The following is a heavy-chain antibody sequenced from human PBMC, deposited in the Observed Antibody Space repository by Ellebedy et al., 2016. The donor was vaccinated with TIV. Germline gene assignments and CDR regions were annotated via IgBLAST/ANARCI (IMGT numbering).Heavy chain of an antibody. CDR2: IDYSGTT. D-gene: IGHD4-23*01. J-gene: IGHJ1*01. Sequence: SETLSLXXTVSGGSIRRGGYYWSWIRQHPGKGLEWIGYIDYSGTTKYNPSLKSRVSISVDTSKKQFSLTLSSVTAADTAVYYCARDSSDSRWYLWGQGILVTVSA. CDR3: ARDSSDSRWYL. V-gene: IGHV4-61*08. CDR1: GGSIRRGGYY.